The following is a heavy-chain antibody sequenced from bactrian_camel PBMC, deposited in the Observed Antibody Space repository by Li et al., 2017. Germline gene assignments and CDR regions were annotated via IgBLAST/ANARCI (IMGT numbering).Heavy chain of an antibody. V-gene: IGHV3S42*01. J-gene: IGHJ4*01. CDR3: AADLAKTCHYLIERTYGGSWSSATKRGFPH. D-gene: IGHD6*01. CDR1: GFTFSRYA. Sequence: VQLVESGGGLVQPGGSLRLSCAASGFTFSRYAMSWVRQAPGKGLEWVSAISWSGDSTNYADSVKGRFTVSQDSAKNILYLQMYSLKPEDTAMYYCAADLAKTCHYLIERTYGGSWSSATKRGFPHWGQGTQVTVS. CDR2: ISWSGDST.